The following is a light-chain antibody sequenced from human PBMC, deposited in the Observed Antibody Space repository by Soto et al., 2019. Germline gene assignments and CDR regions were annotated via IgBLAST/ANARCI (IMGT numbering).Light chain of an antibody. J-gene: IGKJ1*01. CDR1: QSISSW. CDR3: QQYNSYSPA. Sequence: DIQMTQSPSTLSASVGDRVTITCRASQSISSWLAWYQQRPGKAPKLLIYDASSLQSGVPSRFSGSGSGTEFTLTISSLQPDDFATYYCQQYNSYSPAFGQGTNV. V-gene: IGKV1-5*01. CDR2: DAS.